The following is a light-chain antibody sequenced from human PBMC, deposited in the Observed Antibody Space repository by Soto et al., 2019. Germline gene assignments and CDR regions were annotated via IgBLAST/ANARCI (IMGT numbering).Light chain of an antibody. CDR3: QQYNSYSWT. CDR1: EVISSY. Sequence: DILMTQSPATLSVSPGERATLSCRAGEVISSYLAWYQQKPGQAPRLLIYDASTRATVIPARFSGSGSGTEFTLTISSLQPDDFATYYCQQYNSYSWTFGQGTKVDIK. CDR2: DAS. J-gene: IGKJ1*01. V-gene: IGKV3-15*01.